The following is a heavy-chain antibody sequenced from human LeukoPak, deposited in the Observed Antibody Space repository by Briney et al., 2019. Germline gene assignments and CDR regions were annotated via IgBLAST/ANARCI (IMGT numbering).Heavy chain of an antibody. V-gene: IGHV4-39*07. D-gene: IGHD2-2*01. CDR2: IYYSGST. CDR1: GGSISSYY. J-gene: IGHJ4*02. Sequence: PSETLSLTCTVSGGSISSYYWGWIRLPPGKGLEWIGSIYYSGSTYYNPSLKSRVTISVDTSKNQFSLKLSSVTAADTAVYYCTTRPLGSCSGNSCQGLDYWGQGTLVTVSS. CDR3: TTRPLGSCSGNSCQGLDY.